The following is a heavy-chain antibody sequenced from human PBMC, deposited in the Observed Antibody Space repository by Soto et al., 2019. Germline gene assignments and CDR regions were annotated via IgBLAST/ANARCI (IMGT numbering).Heavy chain of an antibody. CDR3: ARASRNSGYDYRPLDY. V-gene: IGHV3-7*01. Sequence: GGSLRLSCAASRFSFANYWMSWVRQAPGKGLEWVAHIKEDGNEKSYADSVKGRFTISRDNAKKSVYLQMNSLRAEDTAVYYCARASRNSGYDYRPLDYWGQGTLVTVSS. D-gene: IGHD5-12*01. J-gene: IGHJ4*02. CDR2: IKEDGNEK. CDR1: RFSFANYW.